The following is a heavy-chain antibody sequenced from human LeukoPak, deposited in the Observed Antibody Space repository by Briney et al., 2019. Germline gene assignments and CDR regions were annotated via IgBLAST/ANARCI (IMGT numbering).Heavy chain of an antibody. D-gene: IGHD5-24*01. Sequence: PSETLSLTCTVSGGSISSYYWSWIRQPPGKGLEWIGYIYYSGSTNYNPSLKSRVTISVDTSKNQFSLKLSSVTAADTAVYYCAITRDGYNGRAFDIWGQGTMVTVSS. V-gene: IGHV4-59*08. CDR3: AITRDGYNGRAFDI. CDR1: GGSISSYY. J-gene: IGHJ3*02. CDR2: IYYSGST.